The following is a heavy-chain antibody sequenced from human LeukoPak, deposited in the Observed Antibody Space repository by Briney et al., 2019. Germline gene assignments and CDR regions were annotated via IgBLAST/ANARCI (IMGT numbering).Heavy chain of an antibody. Sequence: GGSLRLSCAGSGFTFSNYALIWVRQAPGRGLEWVSAIKGSGSFTKYADSVTGRFTISRDNSKNMLYLQMSSLTADDTAIYYRARDPNGDYIGAFDFGGQGTMVTVSS. D-gene: IGHD4-17*01. CDR2: IKGSGSFT. CDR1: GFTFSNYA. CDR3: ARDPNGDYIGAFDF. V-gene: IGHV3-23*01. J-gene: IGHJ3*01.